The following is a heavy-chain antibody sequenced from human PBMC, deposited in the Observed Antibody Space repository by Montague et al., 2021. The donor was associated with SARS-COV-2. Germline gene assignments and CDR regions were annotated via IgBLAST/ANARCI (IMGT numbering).Heavy chain of an antibody. D-gene: IGHD3-10*01. CDR2: ISYDGSNK. CDR3: ASVLLWNFDY. CDR1: GFTFSSYA. Sequence: SLRLSCAASGFTFSSYAMHWVRQAPGKGLEWVAAISYDGSNKYYADSVKGRFTISRDNSKNTLYLQMNSLRAEDTAVYYCASVLLWNFDYWGQGTLVTVSS. J-gene: IGHJ4*02. V-gene: IGHV3-30-3*01.